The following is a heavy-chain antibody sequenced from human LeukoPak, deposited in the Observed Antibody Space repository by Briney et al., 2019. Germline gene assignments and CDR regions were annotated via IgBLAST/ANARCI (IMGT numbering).Heavy chain of an antibody. CDR3: ARETGSYDY. Sequence: GGSLRLSCAASGFTLSSYEMNWVRQAPGKGQEWVSYISSSGSTVYYADSVKGRFTISRDNAKNSLYLQMNSLRAEDTAVYYCARETGSYDYWGQGTLVTVSS. CDR2: ISSSGSTV. J-gene: IGHJ4*02. D-gene: IGHD3-9*01. CDR1: GFTLSSYE. V-gene: IGHV3-48*03.